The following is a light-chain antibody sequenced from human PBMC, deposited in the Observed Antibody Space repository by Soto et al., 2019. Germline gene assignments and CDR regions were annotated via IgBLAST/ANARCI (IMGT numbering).Light chain of an antibody. CDR3: QSAGPSGPFSWV. V-gene: IGLV3-25*02. CDR1: TLPKKY. Sequence: SYELTQPPSVSVSPGQTARITCPGDTLPKKYVYWYQKKAGQAPLLVVYKDDERPSGIPERFSGSSSGSTVTLTISGVQAEDEADYYCQSAGPSGPFSWVFGGGTKLTVL. CDR2: KDD. J-gene: IGLJ3*02.